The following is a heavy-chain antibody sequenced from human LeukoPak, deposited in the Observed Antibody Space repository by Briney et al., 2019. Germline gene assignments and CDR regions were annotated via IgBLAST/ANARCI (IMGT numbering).Heavy chain of an antibody. J-gene: IGHJ3*02. Sequence: PGGSLRLSCAASGFTFRDYFMSWLRQAPGKGLEGVAYTNTAGNTIYYADCMKARFTISRDNAKNSLYLQMNPLRAEDTAVYYCARATYDSSAVDAFDIWGQGTMVTVSP. V-gene: IGHV3-11*01. CDR1: GFTFRDYF. D-gene: IGHD3-22*01. CDR2: TNTAGNTI. CDR3: ARATYDSSAVDAFDI.